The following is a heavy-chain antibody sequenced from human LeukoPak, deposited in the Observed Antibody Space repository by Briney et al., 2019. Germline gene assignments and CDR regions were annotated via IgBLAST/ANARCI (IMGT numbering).Heavy chain of an antibody. CDR2: ILYDGSNK. J-gene: IGHJ3*02. CDR1: GFTFSNYA. D-gene: IGHD4-23*01. V-gene: IGHV3-30*18. Sequence: GGSLRLSCAASGFTFSNYAMNWVRQAPGKGLEWVAVILYDGSNKYYADSVKGRLTISRDNSKNTLSLRVNSLRSEDTAVYFCAKGDYGGNSHTFDIWGQGTLVTVSS. CDR3: AKGDYGGNSHTFDI.